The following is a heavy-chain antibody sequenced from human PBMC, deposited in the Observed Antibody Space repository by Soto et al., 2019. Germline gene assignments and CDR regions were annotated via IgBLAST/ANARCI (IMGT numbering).Heavy chain of an antibody. V-gene: IGHV3-74*01. Sequence: GGSLRLSCATSGFTFSSYWMHWVRQAPGKGLVWVSRINSDGSSTYYADSVKGRFTISRDNAKNTPYLQMNSLRAEDTAVYYCTSSLSPMDVWGQGTTVTVSS. CDR3: TSSLSPMDV. CDR1: GFTFSSYW. CDR2: INSDGSST. J-gene: IGHJ6*02.